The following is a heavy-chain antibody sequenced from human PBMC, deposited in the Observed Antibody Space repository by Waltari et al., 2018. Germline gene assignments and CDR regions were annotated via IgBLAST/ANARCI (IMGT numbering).Heavy chain of an antibody. CDR3: ARQYYDFYFDY. V-gene: IGHV3-30-3*01. Sequence: QVQLVESGGGVVQPGRSLRLSCAASGFTFSSYAMHWVRQAPGKGLEWVAVISYDGSNKYYADSVKGRFTISRDNSKNTLYLQMNSLRAEDTAVYYCARQYYDFYFDYWGQGTLVTVSS. D-gene: IGHD3-3*01. CDR1: GFTFSSYA. CDR2: ISYDGSNK. J-gene: IGHJ4*02.